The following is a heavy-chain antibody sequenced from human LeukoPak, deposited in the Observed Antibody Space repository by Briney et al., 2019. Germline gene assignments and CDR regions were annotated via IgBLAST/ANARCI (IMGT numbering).Heavy chain of an antibody. J-gene: IGHJ6*03. CDR2: INHSAST. CDR1: GGSFSGYY. V-gene: IGHV4-34*01. CDR3: ARGLTGPTVRYYYNYYMDV. Sequence: PSETLSLTCAVYGGSFSGYYWSWIRQPPGKGLEWIGEINHSASTNYNPSLKSRVTISVDTSKNQFSLKLSSVTAADTAVYYCARGLTGPTVRYYYNYYMDVWGKGITVTISS. D-gene: IGHD1-1*01.